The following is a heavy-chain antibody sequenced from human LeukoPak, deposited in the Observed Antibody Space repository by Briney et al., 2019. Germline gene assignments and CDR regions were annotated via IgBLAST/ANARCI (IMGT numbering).Heavy chain of an antibody. CDR1: GFTFSSYG. Sequence: GGSLRLSCAASGFTFSSYGMSWVRQAPGKGLEWVGFIRSKAYGGTTEYAASVKGRFTISRDDSKSIAYLQMNSLKTEDTAVYYCTRDRPPYYDSSNWGQGTLVTVSS. V-gene: IGHV3-49*04. CDR2: IRSKAYGGTT. D-gene: IGHD3-22*01. J-gene: IGHJ4*02. CDR3: TRDRPPYYDSSN.